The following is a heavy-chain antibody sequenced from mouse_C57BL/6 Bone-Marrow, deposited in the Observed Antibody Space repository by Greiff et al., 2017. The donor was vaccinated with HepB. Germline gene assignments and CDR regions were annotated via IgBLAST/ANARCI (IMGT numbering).Heavy chain of an antibody. Sequence: VQLQQPGAELVMPGASVKLSCKASGYTFTSYWMHWVKQRPGQGLEWIGEIDPSDSYTNYNQKFKGKSTLTVDKSSSTAYMQLSSLTSEDSAVYYCARSGGSSWYFDVWGTGTTVTVSS. CDR3: ARSGGSSWYFDV. V-gene: IGHV1-69*01. J-gene: IGHJ1*03. CDR2: IDPSDSYT. D-gene: IGHD1-1*01. CDR1: GYTFTSYW.